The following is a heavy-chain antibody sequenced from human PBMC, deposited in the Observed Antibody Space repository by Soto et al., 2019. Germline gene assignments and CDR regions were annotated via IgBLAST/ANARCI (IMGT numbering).Heavy chain of an antibody. CDR2: ISAYNGNT. J-gene: IGHJ5*01. Sequence: GSSVNCSFKASGYTFTSDDISWVRQAPVQVLDCIGWISAYNGNTNYAQKLQGRVTMTTDTSTSTTYMELRSLRSDDTAVYYCARDTAMVSGGYDFWAQRSLVTGSS. CDR1: GYTFTSDD. D-gene: IGHD5-18*01. CDR3: ARDTAMVSGGYDF. V-gene: IGHV1-18*04.